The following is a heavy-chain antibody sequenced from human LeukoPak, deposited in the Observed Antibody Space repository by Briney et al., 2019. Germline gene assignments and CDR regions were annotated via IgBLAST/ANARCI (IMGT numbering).Heavy chain of an antibody. J-gene: IGHJ3*02. Sequence: SETLSLTRTVSGYSISSGFFWRWIRQPPGKGLEWIGSIYDSGSTYYSPSLKSRVTISVDTSKNQFSLQLNSVTAADTAVYYCAKSNGYGLIDIWGQGTMVTVSS. D-gene: IGHD3-22*01. V-gene: IGHV4-38-2*02. CDR1: GYSISSGFF. CDR3: AKSNGYGLIDI. CDR2: IYDSGST.